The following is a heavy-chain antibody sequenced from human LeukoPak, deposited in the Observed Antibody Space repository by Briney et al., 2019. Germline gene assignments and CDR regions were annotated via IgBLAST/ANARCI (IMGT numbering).Heavy chain of an antibody. J-gene: IGHJ3*02. CDR1: GFTFTSSA. D-gene: IGHD3-16*01. CDR3: ARGPSLGAHDAFDI. V-gene: IGHV1-2*02. CDR2: INPNSGGT. Sequence: GTSVKVSCRASGFTFTSSATQWVRQARGQRLEWMGWINPNSGGTNYAQKFQGRVTMTRDTSISTAYMELSRLRSDDTAVYYCARGPSLGAHDAFDIWGQGTMVTVSS.